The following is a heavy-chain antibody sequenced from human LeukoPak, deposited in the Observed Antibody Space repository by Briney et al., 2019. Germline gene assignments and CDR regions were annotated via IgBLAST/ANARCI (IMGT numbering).Heavy chain of an antibody. V-gene: IGHV4-30-4*08. CDR1: GGSISSGDYY. D-gene: IGHD3-3*01. CDR3: AGTDFWSGYLPTNWFDP. Sequence: SQTLSLTCTVSGGSISSGDYYWSWIRQPPGKGLEWIGYIYYSGSTYYNPSLKSRVTISVDTSKNQFSLKLSSVTAADTAVYYCAGTDFWSGYLPTNWFDPWGQGTLVTVSS. CDR2: IYYSGST. J-gene: IGHJ5*02.